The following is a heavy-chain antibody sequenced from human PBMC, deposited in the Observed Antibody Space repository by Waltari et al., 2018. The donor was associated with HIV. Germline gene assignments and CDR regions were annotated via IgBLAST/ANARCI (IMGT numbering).Heavy chain of an antibody. CDR2: ISYDGSNK. D-gene: IGHD3-3*01. CDR3: AKDARFLDLDYYYGMDV. V-gene: IGHV3-30*18. J-gene: IGHJ6*02. Sequence: VQLVESWGGVVQPGRSLRISCAALGCTSSRTGSHRVRQAPCKGLEWVAVISYDGSNKYYADSVKGRFTISRDNSKNTLYLQMNSLRAEDTAVYYCAKDARFLDLDYYYGMDVWGQWTTVTVSS. CDR1: GCTSSRTG.